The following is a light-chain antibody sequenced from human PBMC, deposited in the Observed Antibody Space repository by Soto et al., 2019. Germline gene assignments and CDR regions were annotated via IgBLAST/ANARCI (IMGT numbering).Light chain of an antibody. CDR3: QQYGGSRT. Sequence: EIVLTQSPGTLSLSPGERATLSCRASQSVSSSNLAWYQQKPGQAPRLLIYGASSRTTGIPDRFSGSGSGTDFTLTISRLEPEDFAVYYCQQYGGSRTFGQGTKVEIK. J-gene: IGKJ1*01. CDR1: QSVSSSN. CDR2: GAS. V-gene: IGKV3-20*01.